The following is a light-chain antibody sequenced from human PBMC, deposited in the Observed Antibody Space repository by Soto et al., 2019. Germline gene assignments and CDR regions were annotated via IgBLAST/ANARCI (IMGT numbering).Light chain of an antibody. Sequence: EIVVTQSPATLSVSPGERATLSCRASQSVSTNLAWYQQKPGQAPRLLIYGASTRATGVPARFSGSGSGTEVTLTISSLQSEDFAVYYCQHYNNWPPYTFGQGTKLEIK. CDR2: GAS. V-gene: IGKV3-15*01. CDR3: QHYNNWPPYT. J-gene: IGKJ2*01. CDR1: QSVSTN.